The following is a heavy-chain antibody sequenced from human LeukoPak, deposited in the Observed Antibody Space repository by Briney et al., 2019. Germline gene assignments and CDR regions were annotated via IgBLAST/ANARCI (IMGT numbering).Heavy chain of an antibody. J-gene: IGHJ6*02. CDR2: INPNSGGK. D-gene: IGHD6-13*01. CDR1: GYTFTGYY. Sequence: ASVKVSCKASGYTFTGYYMHWVRQARGQGLEWMGWINPNSGGKNYAQKFQGRVTMTSDTSISTAYMELSRLRSDDTAVYYCARGRIAAADDLYYYGMDVWGQGTTVTVPS. CDR3: ARGRIAAADDLYYYGMDV. V-gene: IGHV1-2*02.